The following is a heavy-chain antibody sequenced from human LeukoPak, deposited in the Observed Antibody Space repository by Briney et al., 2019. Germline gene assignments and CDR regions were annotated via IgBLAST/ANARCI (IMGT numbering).Heavy chain of an antibody. CDR1: GFTFSSYS. CDR2: ISSSSSYI. D-gene: IGHD2-2*02. J-gene: IGHJ6*02. Sequence: GGSLRLSCAASGFTFSSYSMNWVRQAPGKRLEWVSSISSSSSYIYYADSVKGRFTISRDNAKNSLYLQMNSLRAEDTAVYYCASSDIVVVPAAIPDYYCGMDVWGQGTTVTVSS. CDR3: ASSDIVVVPAAIPDYYCGMDV. V-gene: IGHV3-21*01.